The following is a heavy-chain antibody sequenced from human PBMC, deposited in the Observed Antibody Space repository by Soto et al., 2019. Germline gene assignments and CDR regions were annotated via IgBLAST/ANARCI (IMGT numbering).Heavy chain of an antibody. Sequence: KPSETLSLTCALSVYSISIGYYWGCLRQPPVKGLQRLLRIYHGGSTDYNPSPNSRVTLSIDMTNNHVSLILNSVTAADTAVYYCARVGPWVPYYYDSSPYNFENWFDPWGQGTMVTVSS. CDR1: VYSISIGYY. CDR2: IYHGGST. D-gene: IGHD3-22*01. CDR3: ARVGPWVPYYYDSSPYNFENWFDP. V-gene: IGHV4-38-2*01. J-gene: IGHJ5*02.